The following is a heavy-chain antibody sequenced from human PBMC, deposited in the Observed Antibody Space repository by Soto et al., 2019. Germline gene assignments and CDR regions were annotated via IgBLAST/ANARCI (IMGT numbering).Heavy chain of an antibody. CDR3: ATGPALVYNWKNWFDP. CDR1: GYTLTELS. Sequence: ASVKVSCKVSGYTLTELSMHWVRQAPGKGLEWMGGFDPEDGETIYAQKFQGRVTMTEDTSTDTAYMELSSLRSEDTAVYYCATGPALVYNWKNWFDPWGQGTLVTVSS. V-gene: IGHV1-24*01. CDR2: FDPEDGET. D-gene: IGHD1-1*01. J-gene: IGHJ5*02.